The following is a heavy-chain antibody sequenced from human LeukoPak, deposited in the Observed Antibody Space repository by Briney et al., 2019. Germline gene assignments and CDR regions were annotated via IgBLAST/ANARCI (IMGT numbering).Heavy chain of an antibody. J-gene: IGHJ4*02. CDR3: ARRAYNTGAFDY. D-gene: IGHD1-14*01. Sequence: PSETLSLTCAVYGGSFSGYYWSWIRQPPGKGLEWIGEINHSGSTNYNPSLKSRVTISVDTSKNQFSLKLSSVTAADTAVYYCARRAYNTGAFDYWGQGTLVTDSS. V-gene: IGHV4-34*01. CDR2: INHSGST. CDR1: GGSFSGYY.